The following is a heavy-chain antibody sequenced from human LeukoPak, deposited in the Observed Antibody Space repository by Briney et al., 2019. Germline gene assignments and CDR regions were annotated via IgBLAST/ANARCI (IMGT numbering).Heavy chain of an antibody. CDR3: GRGDSVYDYGFDN. CDR1: RYTFNAYS. J-gene: IGHJ4*02. CDR2: IIPIFGTT. D-gene: IGHD5/OR15-5a*01. V-gene: IGHV1-69*05. Sequence: GVSVKVSCKTSRYTFNAYSFNRVRQAPGHRLRWVGGIIPIFGTTNYAQKFRGRVTTTTDESTSTGYMELTSLRSDDTAVYYWGRGDSVYDYGFDNWGQGTLVTVSS.